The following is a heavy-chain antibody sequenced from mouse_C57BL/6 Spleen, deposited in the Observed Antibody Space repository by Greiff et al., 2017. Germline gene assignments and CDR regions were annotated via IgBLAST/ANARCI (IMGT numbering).Heavy chain of an antibody. D-gene: IGHD2-1*01. Sequence: VQLVESGPGLVAPSQSLSLTCTVSGFSLTSYGVHWVRQPPGKGLEWLVVIWSDGSTTYNSAIKSRLSISKDNSKSQVLLKMNSLQTDDTAMYYCARHEDYGNDYAMDCWGQGTSVTVSS. CDR2: IWSDGST. V-gene: IGHV2-6-1*01. CDR3: ARHEDYGNDYAMDC. J-gene: IGHJ4*01. CDR1: GFSLTSYG.